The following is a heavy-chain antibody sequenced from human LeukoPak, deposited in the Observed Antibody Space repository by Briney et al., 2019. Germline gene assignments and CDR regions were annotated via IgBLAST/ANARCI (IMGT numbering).Heavy chain of an antibody. D-gene: IGHD6-19*01. Sequence: PGGSLRLSCAASGFTFSSYAMSWVRQAPGKGLEWVSAISGSGGSTYYADSVKGRFTISRDNSKNTLYLQMHSLRAEDTAVYYCAKDGVYSSGWEDFDYWGQGTLVTVSS. CDR1: GFTFSSYA. J-gene: IGHJ4*02. V-gene: IGHV3-23*01. CDR2: ISGSGGST. CDR3: AKDGVYSSGWEDFDY.